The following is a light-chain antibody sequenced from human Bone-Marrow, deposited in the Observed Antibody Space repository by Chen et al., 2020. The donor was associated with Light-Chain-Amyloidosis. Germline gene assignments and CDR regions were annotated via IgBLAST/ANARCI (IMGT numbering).Light chain of an antibody. CDR3: QQYGTSPLT. CDR1: QTISSNY. V-gene: IGKV3-20*01. J-gene: IGKJ4*01. Sequence: EIVLTQSPGTLSLSPGEGANLSCRASQTISSNYLTWYQQKFGKAPRLLIYGSSSRATGIPDRFTGSGSGTEFTLTINRLEPEDFEMYYCQQYGTSPLTFGGGTKVEIK. CDR2: GSS.